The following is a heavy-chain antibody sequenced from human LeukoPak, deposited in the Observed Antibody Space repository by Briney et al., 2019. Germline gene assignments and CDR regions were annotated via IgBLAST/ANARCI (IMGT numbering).Heavy chain of an antibody. D-gene: IGHD3-9*01. J-gene: IGHJ4*02. CDR2: IKQDGSEK. V-gene: IGHV3-7*01. CDR1: GFTFSNYR. Sequence: PGGSLRLSCAASGFTFSNYRMSWVRQTPGKGLEWVANIKQDGSEKYYVDSVKGRFTISRDNAKNSLFLQMNSLRAEDTAVYYCARAIYRYYFDYWGQGTQVTVSS. CDR3: ARAIYRYYFDY.